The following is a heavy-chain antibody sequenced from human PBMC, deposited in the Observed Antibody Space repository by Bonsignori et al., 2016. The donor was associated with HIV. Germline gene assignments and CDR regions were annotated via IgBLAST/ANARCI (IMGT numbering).Heavy chain of an antibody. V-gene: IGHV4-38-2*01. CDR3: ARQRSGSSSEYFQH. J-gene: IGHJ1*01. D-gene: IGHD1-26*01. Sequence: GSLRLSCAVSGYSISSGYYWGWIRQPPGKGLEWIGSIYHSGSTYYNPSLKSRVTISVDTSKNQFSLKLSSVTAADTAVYYCARQRSGSSSEYFQHWGQGTLVTVSS. CDR2: IYHSGST. CDR1: GYSISSGYY.